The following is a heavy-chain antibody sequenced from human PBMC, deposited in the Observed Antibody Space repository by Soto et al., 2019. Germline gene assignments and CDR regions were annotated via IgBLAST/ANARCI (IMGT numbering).Heavy chain of an antibody. CDR1: GYTFTSYD. Sequence: QVQLVQSGAEVKKPGASVKVSCKASGYTFTSYDINWVRQATGQGLEWMGWMNPNSGNTGYAQKFQGRVTMTRNTSLAKAYKELSSVRSEDAAVYHCAREMTSRGMDDWGQGTTVTVSS. V-gene: IGHV1-8*01. D-gene: IGHD3-10*01. CDR3: AREMTSRGMDD. J-gene: IGHJ6*02. CDR2: MNPNSGNT.